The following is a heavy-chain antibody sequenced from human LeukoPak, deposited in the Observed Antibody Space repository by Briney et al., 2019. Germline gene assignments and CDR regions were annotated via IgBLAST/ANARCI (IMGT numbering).Heavy chain of an antibody. Sequence: PSETLSLTCTVSGGSPSSDYWSWIRQSPGKGLEWVGYVYNSGDTGKNPSLKSRVTILLDTSKNQCSLKLTSVSAADTAVYYCARLKLGAYFDLWGRGTLVTVSS. D-gene: IGHD3-16*01. J-gene: IGHJ2*01. CDR2: VYNSGDT. V-gene: IGHV4-59*08. CDR1: GGSPSSDY. CDR3: ARLKLGAYFDL.